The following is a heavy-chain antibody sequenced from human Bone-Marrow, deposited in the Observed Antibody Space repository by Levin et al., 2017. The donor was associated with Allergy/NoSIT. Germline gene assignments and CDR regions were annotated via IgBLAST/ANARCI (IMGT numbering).Heavy chain of an antibody. CDR2: IKEDGSEE. V-gene: IGHV3-7*01. CDR3: VKDRGGRSGIDV. J-gene: IGHJ6*02. CDR1: GFRFSNFW. Sequence: PGGSLRLSCAASGFRFSNFWMGWVRQAPGKGLEWVAYIKEDGSEEKYEDSVKGRLTISRDNAKNSLYLQMNSLRAEDTAVYYCVKDRGGRSGIDVWGQGTTFTVSS. D-gene: IGHD6-19*01.